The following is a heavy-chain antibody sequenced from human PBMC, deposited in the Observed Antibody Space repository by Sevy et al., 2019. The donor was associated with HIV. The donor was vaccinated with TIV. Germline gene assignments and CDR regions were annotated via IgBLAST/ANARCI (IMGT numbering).Heavy chain of an antibody. J-gene: IGHJ6*02. V-gene: IGHV4-59*01. CDR1: GGSISSYY. Sequence: SETLSLTCTVSGGSISSYYWSWIRQPPGKGLEWIGYIYYSGSTNYNSSLKSRVTISVDTSKNQFSLKLSSVTAADTAVYYCARDRSSSRYGMDVWGQGTTVTVSS. CDR2: IYYSGST. D-gene: IGHD6-13*01. CDR3: ARDRSSSRYGMDV.